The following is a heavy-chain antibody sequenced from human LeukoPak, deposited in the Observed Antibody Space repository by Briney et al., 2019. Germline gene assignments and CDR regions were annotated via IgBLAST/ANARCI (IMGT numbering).Heavy chain of an antibody. V-gene: IGHV4-59*08. CDR1: GGSISSYY. J-gene: IGHJ4*02. D-gene: IGHD1-1*01. CDR3: ATYNRRGKFDY. CDR2: IYYSGST. Sequence: SETLSLTCTVSGGSISSYYWSWIRQPPGKGLEWIGYIYYSGSTNYNPSLKSRVTTSVDTSKNQFSLKLSSVTAADMAVYYCATYNRRGKFDYWGQGTLVTVSS.